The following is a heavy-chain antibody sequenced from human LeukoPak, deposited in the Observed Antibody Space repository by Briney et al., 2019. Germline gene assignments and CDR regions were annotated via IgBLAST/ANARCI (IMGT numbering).Heavy chain of an antibody. V-gene: IGHV3-23*01. Sequence: GGSLRLSCAASGFTFSSYGMHWVRQAPGKGLEWVSAISGSGGSTYYADSVKGRFTISRDNSKNTLYLQMNSLRAEDTAVYYCAKDPITIFGVVAYYFDYWGQGTLVTVSS. CDR1: GFTFSSYG. CDR3: AKDPITIFGVVAYYFDY. CDR2: ISGSGGST. D-gene: IGHD3-3*01. J-gene: IGHJ4*02.